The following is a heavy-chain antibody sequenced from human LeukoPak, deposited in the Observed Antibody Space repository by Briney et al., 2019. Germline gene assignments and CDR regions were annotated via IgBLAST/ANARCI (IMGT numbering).Heavy chain of an antibody. Sequence: GGSLRLSCVASGFTFSTYSMNWVRQAPGKGLEWVSSISSSSNYIYYADSVKGRFTISRDNAKNSLYLQMNSLRAEDTAVYYCARGAQYGDYYYWGQGTLVTVSS. V-gene: IGHV3-21*01. D-gene: IGHD4-17*01. CDR1: GFTFSTYS. CDR3: ARGAQYGDYYY. CDR2: ISSSSNYI. J-gene: IGHJ4*02.